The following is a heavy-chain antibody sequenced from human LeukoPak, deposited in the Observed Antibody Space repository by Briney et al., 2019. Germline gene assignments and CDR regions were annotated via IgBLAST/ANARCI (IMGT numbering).Heavy chain of an antibody. D-gene: IGHD3-9*01. V-gene: IGHV4-4*07. J-gene: IGHJ4*02. CDR2: IYTSGGT. CDR3: ARESYELLTGDSGHFDY. Sequence: PSETLSLTCTVSGGSISSYYWSWIRQSAGRGLEWLGRIYTSGGTRYNPSLKSRVTVSVDRSKNQFFLKLSSVTAADTAVYYCARESYELLTGDSGHFDYWGQGTLVTVSS. CDR1: GGSISSYY.